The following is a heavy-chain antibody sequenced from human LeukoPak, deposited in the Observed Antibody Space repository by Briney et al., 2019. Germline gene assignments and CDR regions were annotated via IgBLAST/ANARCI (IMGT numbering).Heavy chain of an antibody. J-gene: IGHJ4*02. CDR1: GVSISSYY. CDR2: IYYSGST. CDR3: SMGMVRGVEPYYFDY. Sequence: SETLSLTCTVSGVSISSYYWSWIRQPPGKGLEWIGYIYYSGSTNYNPSLKSRVTISVDTSKNLFSLKLSSVTAADTAVYFRSMGMVRGVEPYYFDYWGQGTLVTVSS. D-gene: IGHD3-10*01. V-gene: IGHV4-59*01.